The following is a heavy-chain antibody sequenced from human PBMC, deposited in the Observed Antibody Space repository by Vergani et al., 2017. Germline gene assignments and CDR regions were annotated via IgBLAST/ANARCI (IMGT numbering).Heavy chain of an antibody. CDR2: INPNSGGT. CDR1: GYTFTDYF. Sequence: QVQLVQSGAEVKKPGASVKVSCKASGYTFTDYFMHWVRQAPGQGLEWMGWINPNSGGTNYAQKFQGRVTLTADKSTNTAYMELSSLRYEDTAVYYCARDCPRSGSNSQLCNGGQGTLVTVSS. V-gene: IGHV1-2*02. CDR3: ARDCPRSGSNSQLCN. J-gene: IGHJ4*02. D-gene: IGHD2-15*01.